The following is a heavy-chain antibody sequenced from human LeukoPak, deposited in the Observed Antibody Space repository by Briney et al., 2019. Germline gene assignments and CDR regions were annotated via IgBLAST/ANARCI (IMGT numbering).Heavy chain of an antibody. D-gene: IGHD4-23*01. V-gene: IGHV1-18*01. Sequence: ASVKVSCKASGYTFTSYGISWVRQAPGQGLEWMGWISAYNGNTNYAQKLQGRVTMTTDTSTSTAYMELSSLRSEDTAVYYCARGSMTTVVTENWSDPWGQGTLVTVSS. J-gene: IGHJ5*02. CDR1: GYTFTSYG. CDR2: ISAYNGNT. CDR3: ARGSMTTVVTENWSDP.